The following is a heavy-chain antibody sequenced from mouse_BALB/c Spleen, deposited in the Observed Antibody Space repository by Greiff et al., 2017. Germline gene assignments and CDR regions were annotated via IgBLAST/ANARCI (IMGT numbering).Heavy chain of an antibody. D-gene: IGHD2-1*01. V-gene: IGHV2-9*02. CDR3: ARDQGYRGNYWGYFDY. Sequence: VMLVESGPGLVAPSQSLSITCTVSGFSLTSYGVHWVRQPPGKGLEWLGVIWAGGSTNYNSALMSRLSISKDNSKSQVFLKMNSLQTDDTAMYYCARDQGYRGNYWGYFDYWGQGTTLTVSA. CDR2: IWAGGST. J-gene: IGHJ2*01. CDR1: GFSLTSYG.